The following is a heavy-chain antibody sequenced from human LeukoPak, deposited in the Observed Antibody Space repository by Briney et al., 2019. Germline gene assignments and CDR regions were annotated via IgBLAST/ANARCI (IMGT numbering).Heavy chain of an antibody. D-gene: IGHD6-13*01. J-gene: IGHJ5*02. V-gene: IGHV1-2*02. Sequence: GASVKVSCKASGYTFTGYYMHWVRQAPGQGLEWMGWINPNSGGTNYAQNFQCRVTMTSDTSISTVYMELSSLGSDDTAVYYCGRSYSSSSNWFDPWGQGTLVTVCS. CDR3: GRSYSSSSNWFDP. CDR2: INPNSGGT. CDR1: GYTFTGYY.